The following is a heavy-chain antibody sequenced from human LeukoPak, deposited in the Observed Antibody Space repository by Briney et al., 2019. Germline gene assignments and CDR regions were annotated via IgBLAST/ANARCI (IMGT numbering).Heavy chain of an antibody. J-gene: IGHJ4*02. CDR1: GFTVSSNY. Sequence: PGGSLRLSCAASGFTVSSNYMSWVRQAPGKGLEWVSVIYSGGSTYYADSVKGRFTISRDNSKNTLYLQMNSLRAEDTAVYYCARDTRAAAGTSPFDYWGQGTLVTVSS. V-gene: IGHV3-66*01. D-gene: IGHD6-13*01. CDR2: IYSGGST. CDR3: ARDTRAAAGTSPFDY.